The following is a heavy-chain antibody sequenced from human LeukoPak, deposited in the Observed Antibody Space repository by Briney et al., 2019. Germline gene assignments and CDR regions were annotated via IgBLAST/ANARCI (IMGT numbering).Heavy chain of an antibody. D-gene: IGHD2-2*01. CDR1: GYTFDSYG. CDR3: ARVVVPAIMDV. CDR2: IIPILGIA. V-gene: IGHV1-69*04. J-gene: IGHJ6*02. Sequence: SVKVSCTASGYTFDSYGISWVRQAPGQGLEWMGRIIPILGIANYAQKFQGRVTITADKSTSTAYMELSSLRSEDTAVYYCARVVVPAIMDVWGQGTTVTVSS.